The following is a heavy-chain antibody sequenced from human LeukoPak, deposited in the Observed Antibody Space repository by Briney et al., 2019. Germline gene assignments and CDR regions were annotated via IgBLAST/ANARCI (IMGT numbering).Heavy chain of an antibody. CDR1: GYTFTRYD. Sequence: ASVTVSCKSSGYTFTRYDINWVRQATGQGLEGMGWMNLNSGNTGYAQKFQGRVTITRNTAISTAYMELRRLRSEDTAVYYCARGGVVPAAIGASDIWGQGTMVTVSS. V-gene: IGHV1-8*03. D-gene: IGHD2-2*02. CDR2: MNLNSGNT. J-gene: IGHJ3*02. CDR3: ARGGVVPAAIGASDI.